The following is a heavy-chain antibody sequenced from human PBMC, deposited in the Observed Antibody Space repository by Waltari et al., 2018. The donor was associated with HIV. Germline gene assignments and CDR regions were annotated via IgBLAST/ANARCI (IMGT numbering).Heavy chain of an antibody. CDR2: ISVSVDKT. J-gene: IGHJ6*02. CDR3: VKDTALIRGVIHFYGMDV. V-gene: IGHV3-23*01. D-gene: IGHD3-10*01. Sequence: EVQLLESGGGFVQPGGSLRLACAASGFTFSTYDMTWVRQAPGKGLEWVSLISVSVDKTYYADSVKGRFTTSRDNSENTLYLQMNSLRSEDTAIYYCVKDTALIRGVIHFYGMDVWGQGTTVTVSS. CDR1: GFTFSTYD.